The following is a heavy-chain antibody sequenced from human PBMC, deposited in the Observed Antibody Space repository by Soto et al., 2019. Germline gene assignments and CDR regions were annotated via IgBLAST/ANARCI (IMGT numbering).Heavy chain of an antibody. CDR3: AREKHGDYRHYFDY. CDR1: GYTFTSYG. CDR2: ISAYNGNT. Sequence: ASVKVSCKASGYTFTSYGISWVRQAPGQGLEWMGWISAYNGNTNYAQKLQGRVTMTTDTSTSTAYMELRSLRSDDTAVYYCAREKHGDYRHYFDYWGQGTLVTVSS. V-gene: IGHV1-18*01. D-gene: IGHD4-17*01. J-gene: IGHJ4*02.